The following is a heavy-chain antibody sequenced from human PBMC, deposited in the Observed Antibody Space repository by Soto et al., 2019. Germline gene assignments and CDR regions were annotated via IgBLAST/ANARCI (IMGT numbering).Heavy chain of an antibody. CDR3: ATGRRNDGYNFYHGMDV. CDR1: GGIFTNNA. J-gene: IGHJ6*02. Sequence: QVQVVQSGAEVKKPGSSVKVSCKVSGGIFTNNAISWVRQAPGQRLEWLGGVIPLFDTAYYAQIFRGRLRIPADAATTSAYMELSGLTSADTAVYFCATGRRNDGYNFYHGMDVWGQGTTVTVS. V-gene: IGHV1-69*01. D-gene: IGHD1-26*01. CDR2: VIPLFDTA.